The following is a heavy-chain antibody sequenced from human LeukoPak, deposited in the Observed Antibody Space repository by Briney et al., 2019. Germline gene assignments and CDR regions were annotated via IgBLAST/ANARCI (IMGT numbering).Heavy chain of an antibody. CDR2: ISAYNGNT. D-gene: IGHD5-18*01. V-gene: IGHV1-18*01. CDR3: ARDRAAMVTAWFGP. CDR1: GYTFTSYG. Sequence: ASVKVSCKASGYTFTSYGISWVRQAPGQGLEWMGWISAYNGNTNYAQKLQGRVTMTTDTSTSTAYMELRSLRSDDTAVYYCARDRAAMVTAWFGPWGQGTLVTVSS. J-gene: IGHJ5*02.